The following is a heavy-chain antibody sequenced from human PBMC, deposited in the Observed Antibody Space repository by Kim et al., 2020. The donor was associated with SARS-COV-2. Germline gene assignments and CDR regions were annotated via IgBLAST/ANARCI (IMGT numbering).Heavy chain of an antibody. J-gene: IGHJ3*02. CDR2: IGSGGNT. CDR3: GRRVEGAFHN. Sequence: GGSLRLSCVASGFTFNTHTMGWVRQAPGKGLEWVSAIGSGGNTFYSDSVRGRFTVSRDNPENMVFLQMNILRVEDTAIYFCGRRVEGAFHNWGQGTMVTVSS. V-gene: IGHV3-23*01. CDR1: GFTFNTHT.